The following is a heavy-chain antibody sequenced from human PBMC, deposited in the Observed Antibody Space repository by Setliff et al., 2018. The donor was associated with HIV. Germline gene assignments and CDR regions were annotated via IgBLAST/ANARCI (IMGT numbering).Heavy chain of an antibody. CDR3: ARDLDEAVKDADNYVPLDL. D-gene: IGHD3-16*01. CDR1: GGTFNNYV. V-gene: IGHV1-69*11. J-gene: IGHJ5*02. CDR2: IIPILDAT. Sequence: SVKVSCKAAGGTFNNYVFSWVRKAPGRGLEWIGTIIPILDATNYAQKFQDRVTITTDESTSTAYMELRSLTSEDTAVYYCARDLDEAVKDADNYVPLDLWGQGTLVTVSS.